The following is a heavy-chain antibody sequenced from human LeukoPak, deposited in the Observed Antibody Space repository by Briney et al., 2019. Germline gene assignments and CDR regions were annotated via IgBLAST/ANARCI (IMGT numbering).Heavy chain of an antibody. Sequence: GGSLRLSCAASGFAFSSYAMSWVRQAPGKGLEWVSAITSAGSTTYYADSVKGRFTISRDNSKNTLYLQMNSLRAEDTAVYYCAKDSQYFPGYCGGDCDAFDIWGQGTMVTVSS. CDR3: AKDSQYFPGYCGGDCDAFDI. V-gene: IGHV3-23*01. D-gene: IGHD2-21*02. CDR2: ITSAGSTT. J-gene: IGHJ3*02. CDR1: GFAFSSYA.